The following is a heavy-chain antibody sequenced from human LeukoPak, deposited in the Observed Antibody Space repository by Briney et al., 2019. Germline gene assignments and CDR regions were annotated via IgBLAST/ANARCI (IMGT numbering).Heavy chain of an antibody. CDR1: GYSFTSYW. Sequence: HGESLKISCKGSGYSFTSYWIGWVRQMPGKGLEWMGIIYPGDSDTRYSPSFQGQVTISADKSISTAYLQWSSLKASDTAMYYCASSRGIAVAGTEGFDYWGQGTLVTVSS. V-gene: IGHV5-51*01. CDR2: IYPGDSDT. D-gene: IGHD6-19*01. CDR3: ASSRGIAVAGTEGFDY. J-gene: IGHJ4*02.